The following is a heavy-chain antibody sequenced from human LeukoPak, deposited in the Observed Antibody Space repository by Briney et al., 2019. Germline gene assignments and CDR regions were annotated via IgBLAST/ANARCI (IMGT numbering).Heavy chain of an antibody. CDR1: GGTFSSYA. CDR2: IIPIFGTA. CDR3: ARDVQWLHYFDH. J-gene: IGHJ4*02. V-gene: IGHV1-69*05. Sequence: GASVKVSCKASGGTFSSYAISWVRQAPGQGLEWMGGIIPIFGTANYAQKFQGRVTMTTDTSTSTAYMDLRSLRSDDTAVYYCARDVQWLHYFDHWGQGTLVTVSS. D-gene: IGHD6-19*01.